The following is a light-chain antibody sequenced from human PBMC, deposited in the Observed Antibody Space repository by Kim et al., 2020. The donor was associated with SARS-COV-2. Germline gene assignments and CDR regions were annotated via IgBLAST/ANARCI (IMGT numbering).Light chain of an antibody. CDR3: QQYYTPPLT. J-gene: IGKJ5*01. CDR1: QSVLYSSNNKNY. V-gene: IGKV4-1*01. Sequence: DIVMTQSLDSLAMSLGERATINCKSSQSVLYSSNNKNYLSWYQQKPGQPPKLLIYWASTRESGVPERFSGSGSGTEFTLTISSLHAEDVAVYYCQQYYTPPLTFGQGTRLEIK. CDR2: WAS.